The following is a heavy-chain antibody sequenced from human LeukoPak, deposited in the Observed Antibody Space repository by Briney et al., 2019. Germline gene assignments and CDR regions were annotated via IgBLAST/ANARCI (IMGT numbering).Heavy chain of an antibody. D-gene: IGHD6-19*01. CDR1: GASISDYS. CDR3: ARARIGSSDWFDS. J-gene: IGHJ5*01. CDR2: MYYTGST. Sequence: PSETLSLTCLVSGASISDYSWTWIRQPPGKGLEWIGYMYYTGSTNHNPSLETRVTISVDTSRNQFSLNLTSVTAADTAVYYCARARIGSSDWFDSWGQGTLVPSRQ. V-gene: IGHV4-59*01.